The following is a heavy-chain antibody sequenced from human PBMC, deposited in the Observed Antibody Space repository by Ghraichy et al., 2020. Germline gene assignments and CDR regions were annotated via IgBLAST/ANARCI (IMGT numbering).Heavy chain of an antibody. J-gene: IGHJ4*02. V-gene: IGHV1-24*01. CDR2: FDPEDGET. Sequence: ASVKVSCKVSGYTLTELSMHWVRQAPGKGLEWMGGFDPEDGETVYAQKFQGRVTMTEDTSTDTAYMELSSLRSEDTAVYYCATVGDFWSGYYTDYWGQGTLVTVSS. CDR1: GYTLTELS. CDR3: ATVGDFWSGYYTDY. D-gene: IGHD3-3*01.